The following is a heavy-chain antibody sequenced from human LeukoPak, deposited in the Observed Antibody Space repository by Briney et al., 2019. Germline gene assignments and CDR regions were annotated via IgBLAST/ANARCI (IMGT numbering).Heavy chain of an antibody. CDR3: AKYDGAWYYFDY. J-gene: IGHJ4*02. V-gene: IGHV3-23*01. Sequence: PGGSLRLSCAASGFTFSSYAMSWVRQAPGKGLEWVSAISGSTGSTYYADSVKGRFSISRDNSKNTLYLQMNSLRADDTAIYYCAKYDGAWYYFDYWGPGTLVTVSS. CDR2: ISGSTGST. D-gene: IGHD6-19*01. CDR1: GFTFSSYA.